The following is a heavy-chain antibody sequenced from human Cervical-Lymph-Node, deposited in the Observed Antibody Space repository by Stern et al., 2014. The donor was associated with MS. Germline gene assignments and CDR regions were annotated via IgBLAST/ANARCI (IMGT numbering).Heavy chain of an antibody. V-gene: IGHV3-11*01. CDR2: ISGNGMTI. CDR3: ARDPRGYTYGRDY. Sequence: QLVQSGGDLVKPGGSLRLSCEASGFIFSDYYMGWIRQPPGKGLEWLSYISGNGMTIYYASSVKGRFTISRDNAKNSLYLQMDDVKVEDTAMYYCARDPRGYTYGRDYWGQGTLVTVSS. D-gene: IGHD5-18*01. CDR1: GFIFSDYY. J-gene: IGHJ4*02.